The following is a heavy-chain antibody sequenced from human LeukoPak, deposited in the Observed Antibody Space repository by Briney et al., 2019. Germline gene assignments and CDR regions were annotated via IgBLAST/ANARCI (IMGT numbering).Heavy chain of an antibody. V-gene: IGHV4-34*01. D-gene: IGHD2-2*02. CDR3: ARGYQLLYTSANFDY. CDR2: INHSGST. Sequence: TPSETLSLTCAVYGVSFSGYYRSWIRQPPGKGLEWIGEINHSGSTNYNPSLKSRVTISVDTSKNQFSLKLSSVTAADTAVYYCARGYQLLYTSANFDYWGQGTLVTVSS. CDR1: GVSFSGYY. J-gene: IGHJ4*02.